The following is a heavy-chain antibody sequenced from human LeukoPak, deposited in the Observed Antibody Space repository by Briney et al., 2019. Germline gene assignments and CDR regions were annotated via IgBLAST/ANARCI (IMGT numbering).Heavy chain of an antibody. D-gene: IGHD3-10*01. CDR1: GYTFTSYY. CDR2: INPSGGST. J-gene: IGHJ6*03. V-gene: IGHV1-46*01. Sequence: ASVKVSCKASGYTFTSYYMHWVRQAPGQGLEWMGIINPSGGSTSYAQKFQGRVTITRNTSISTAYMELSSLRSEDTAVYYCARNTREYYYGSGTVKRGYYYYYMDVWGKGTTVTVSS. CDR3: ARNTREYYYGSGTVKRGYYYYYMDV.